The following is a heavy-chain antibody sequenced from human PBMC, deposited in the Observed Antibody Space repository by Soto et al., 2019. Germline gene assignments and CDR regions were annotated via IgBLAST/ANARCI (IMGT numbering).Heavy chain of an antibody. J-gene: IGHJ4*02. V-gene: IGHV1-69*01. CDR1: GGTFSSYA. D-gene: IGHD3-22*01. Sequence: QVQLVQSGAEVKKPGSSVKVSCKASGGTFSSYAISWVRQAPGQGLEWMGGIIPIFGTANYAQKFQGRVTITADESTSTAYMELSSLRSDDTAVYYCARGPPPITMIVVVNLFDYWGQGTLVTVSS. CDR2: IIPIFGTA. CDR3: ARGPPPITMIVVVNLFDY.